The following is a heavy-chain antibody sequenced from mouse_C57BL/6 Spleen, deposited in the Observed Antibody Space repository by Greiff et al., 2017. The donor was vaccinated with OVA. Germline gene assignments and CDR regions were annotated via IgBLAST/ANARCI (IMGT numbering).Heavy chain of an antibody. Sequence: QVHVKQSGAELVKPGASVKLSCKASGYTFTSYWMQWVKQRPGQGLEWIGEIDPSDSYTNYNQKFKGKATLTVDTSSSTAYMQLSSLTSEDSAVYYCARSHWYFDVWGTGTTVTVSS. CDR2: IDPSDSYT. CDR1: GYTFTSYW. CDR3: ARSHWYFDV. J-gene: IGHJ1*03. V-gene: IGHV1-50*01.